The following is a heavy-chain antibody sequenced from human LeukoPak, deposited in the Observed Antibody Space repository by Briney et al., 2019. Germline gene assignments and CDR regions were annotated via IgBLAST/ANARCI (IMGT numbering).Heavy chain of an antibody. CDR2: ISNTGSTI. CDR3: ARGGAADY. V-gene: IGHV3-48*03. J-gene: IGHJ4*02. CDR1: GFTFNSFE. D-gene: IGHD1-26*01. Sequence: GGSLRLSCAASGFTFNSFEMNWVRQAPGKGLEWVSYISNTGSTIYYADSVKGRFTISRDNAKNSLYLRMNSLRVEDTAAYYCARGGAADYWGQGTLVTVSS.